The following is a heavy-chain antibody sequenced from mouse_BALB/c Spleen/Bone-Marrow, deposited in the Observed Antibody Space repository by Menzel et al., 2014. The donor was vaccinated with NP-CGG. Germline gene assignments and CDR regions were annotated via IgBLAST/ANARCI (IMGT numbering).Heavy chain of an antibody. CDR1: GYTFTTYW. CDR2: IYPGEGDT. V-gene: IGHV1-87*01. CDR3: SREPSNWGYY. J-gene: IGHJ2*01. Sequence: VMLVESGAELARPGASVKLSCETSGYTFTTYWMQWVKQRPGQGLEWIGAIYPGEGDTRYTQKFKGKATLTADKSSSTAYIQLSNLTSEDSAVYYCSREPSNWGYYWGQGTTLTVSS.